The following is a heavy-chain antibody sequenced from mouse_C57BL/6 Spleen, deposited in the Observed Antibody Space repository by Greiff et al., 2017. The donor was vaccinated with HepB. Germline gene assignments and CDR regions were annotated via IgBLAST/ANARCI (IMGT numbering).Heavy chain of an antibody. CDR1: GFSLTSYG. V-gene: IGHV2-2*01. CDR2: IWSGGST. J-gene: IGHJ2*01. Sequence: VQLVESGPGLVQPSQSLSITCTVSGFSLTSYGVHWVRQSPGKGLEWLGVIWSGGSTDYNAPFISRLSISTDNSKSQVFFKMNSLQADDSAIYYCARNSYYDYLYYFDYWGQGTTLTVSS. CDR3: ARNSYYDYLYYFDY. D-gene: IGHD2-4*01.